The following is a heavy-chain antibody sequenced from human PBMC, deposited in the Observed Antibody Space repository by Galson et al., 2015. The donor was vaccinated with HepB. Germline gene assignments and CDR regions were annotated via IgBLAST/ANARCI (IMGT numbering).Heavy chain of an antibody. J-gene: IGHJ4*02. CDR1: GFTFSSYA. CDR2: ISYDGSNK. CDR3: ARGANYYDSSGYRSFVDY. V-gene: IGHV3-30-3*01. Sequence: SLRLSCAASGFTFSSYAMHWVRQAPGKGLEWVAVISYDGSNKYYADSVKGRFTISRDNSKNTLYLQMNSLRAEDTAVYYCARGANYYDSSGYRSFVDYWGQGTLVTVSS. D-gene: IGHD3-22*01.